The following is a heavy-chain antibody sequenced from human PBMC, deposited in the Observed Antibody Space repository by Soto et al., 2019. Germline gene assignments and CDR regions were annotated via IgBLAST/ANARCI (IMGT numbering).Heavy chain of an antibody. CDR2: ISYDGSNK. V-gene: IGHV3-30-3*01. J-gene: IGHJ4*02. CDR1: GFTFSSYA. Sequence: QVQLVESGGGVVQPGRSLRLSCAASGFTFSSYAMHLVRQAPGKGLEWVAVISYDGSNKYYADSVKGRFTISRDNSKNTLYLQMNSLRAEDTAVYYCARSYRHEVGCDYWDQGTLLTF. D-gene: IGHD5-18*01. CDR3: ARSYRHEVGCDY.